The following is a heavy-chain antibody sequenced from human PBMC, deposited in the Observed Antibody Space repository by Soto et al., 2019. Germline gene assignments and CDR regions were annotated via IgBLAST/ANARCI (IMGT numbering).Heavy chain of an antibody. V-gene: IGHV4-4*02. J-gene: IGHJ5*02. Sequence: QVQLQESGPGLVKPSGTLSLTCAVSNGSITSGNWWSWVRQPPGKGLAWIGDIYQTGSTNYNPSLRSRVIISVDKSKNHCALSLSSVTAADTAVCFCARVSGALAPSADWFGPWGRGILVTVSS. CDR1: NGSITSGNW. D-gene: IGHD5-12*01. CDR3: ARVSGALAPSADWFGP. CDR2: IYQTGST.